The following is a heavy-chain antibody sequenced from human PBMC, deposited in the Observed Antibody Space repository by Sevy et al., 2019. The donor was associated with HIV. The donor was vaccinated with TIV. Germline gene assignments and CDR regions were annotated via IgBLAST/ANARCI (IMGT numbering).Heavy chain of an antibody. Sequence: ASVKVSCKASGYTFTSYDINWVRQATGQGLEWMGWMNPNSGNTGYAQKFQGRVTMTRNTSISTAYMELSSLRSEDTAVYYCAGFSSYYYGMDVRGQGTTVTVSS. CDR2: MNPNSGNT. CDR1: GYTFTSYD. V-gene: IGHV1-8*01. CDR3: AGFSSYYYGMDV. J-gene: IGHJ6*02.